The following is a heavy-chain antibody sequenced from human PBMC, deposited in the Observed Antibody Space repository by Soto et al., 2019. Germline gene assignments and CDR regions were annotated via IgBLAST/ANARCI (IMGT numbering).Heavy chain of an antibody. CDR3: ARENSRIAPRLFQH. CDR1: GFSFSDHA. CDR2: ISPDGTNE. Sequence: GGSLRLSXVASGFSFSDHAMHWVRQAPGRGLVWVALISPDGTNEYYTDSAKGRFSVSRDNSMNTVYLHLNSLRPDDTAMYYCARENSRIAPRLFQHWGHGTLVTVSS. D-gene: IGHD6-6*01. J-gene: IGHJ1*01. V-gene: IGHV3-30*04.